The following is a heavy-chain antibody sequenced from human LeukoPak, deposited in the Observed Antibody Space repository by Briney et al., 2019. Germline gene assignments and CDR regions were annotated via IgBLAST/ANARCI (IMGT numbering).Heavy chain of an antibody. Sequence: SETLSLTCSVSGGSISSSSYYWSWIRQPAGKGLEWIGHIYNSGSTNYNPSLKGRVTMSVATSKNQFSLHLSSVTAADTAVYYCARSAFLVTAPGLYYFDYWGQGTLVAVSS. CDR1: GGSISSSSYY. CDR3: ARSAFLVTAPGLYYFDY. CDR2: IYNSGST. D-gene: IGHD6-13*01. V-gene: IGHV4-61*09. J-gene: IGHJ4*02.